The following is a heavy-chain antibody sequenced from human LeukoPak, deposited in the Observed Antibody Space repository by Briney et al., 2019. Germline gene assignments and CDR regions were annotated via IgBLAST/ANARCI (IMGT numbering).Heavy chain of an antibody. Sequence: ASVKVSCKASGGTFSSYAISWVRQAPGQGLEWMGGLIPIFGTANYAQKFQGRVTITADESTSRAYMELSSLRSEDTAVYYCAREPYSSGYYYYGMDVWGQGTTVTVSS. CDR3: AREPYSSGYYYYGMDV. CDR2: LIPIFGTA. D-gene: IGHD6-19*01. CDR1: GGTFSSYA. V-gene: IGHV1-69*13. J-gene: IGHJ6*02.